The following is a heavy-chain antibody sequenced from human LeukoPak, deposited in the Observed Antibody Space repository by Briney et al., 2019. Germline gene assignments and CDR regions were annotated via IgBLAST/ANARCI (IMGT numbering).Heavy chain of an antibody. CDR2: ISSSGSTI. J-gene: IGHJ4*02. CDR1: GFTFSDYY. CDR3: AELGGYSYGQPFDY. D-gene: IGHD5-18*01. V-gene: IGHV3-11*01. Sequence: GGSLRLSCAASGFTFSDYYMSWIRQAPGEGLEWVSYISSSGSTIYYADSVKGRFTISRDNAKNSLYLQMNSLRAGDTAVYYCAELGGYSYGQPFDYWGQGTLVTVSS.